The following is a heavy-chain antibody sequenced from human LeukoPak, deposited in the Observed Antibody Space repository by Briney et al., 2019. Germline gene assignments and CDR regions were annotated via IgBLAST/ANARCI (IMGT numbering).Heavy chain of an antibody. Sequence: ASVKVSCKASGYTFTGYYMHWVRQAPGQGLEWMGWINPNSGGTNYAQKFQGRVIMTRDTSISTAYMELSRLRSDDTAVYYCARLGPPEYSSSWYLAFDIWGQGTMVTVSS. D-gene: IGHD6-13*01. CDR3: ARLGPPEYSSSWYLAFDI. J-gene: IGHJ3*02. CDR2: INPNSGGT. CDR1: GYTFTGYY. V-gene: IGHV1-2*02.